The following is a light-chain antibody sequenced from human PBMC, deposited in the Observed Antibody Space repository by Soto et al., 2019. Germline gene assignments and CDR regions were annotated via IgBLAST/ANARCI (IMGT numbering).Light chain of an antibody. Sequence: QSALTQPASVSGSPGQSITISCTGTSSDVGGYNYVSWYQQRPGKAPKLMIYEVSNRPSGVSNRFSGSKSGNTASLTISGLQAEDEADYCCSSYTSSSTLVVFGGGTKLTVL. J-gene: IGLJ2*01. CDR1: SSDVGGYNY. CDR2: EVS. CDR3: SSYTSSSTLVV. V-gene: IGLV2-14*01.